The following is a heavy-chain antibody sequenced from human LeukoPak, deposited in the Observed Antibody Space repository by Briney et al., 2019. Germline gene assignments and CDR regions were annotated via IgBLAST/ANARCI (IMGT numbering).Heavy chain of an antibody. CDR1: GFTFSSYG. CDR3: AKAPAGPEYSSTWKFGYNWFDP. J-gene: IGHJ5*02. CDR2: ISGSGGST. D-gene: IGHD6-13*01. V-gene: IGHV3-23*01. Sequence: GGSLRLSCAASGFTFSSYGMSWVRQAPGKGLEWVSSISGSGGSTYYADSVKGRFTLSRDNSKNTLYLQMNSLRVEDTAIYYCAKAPAGPEYSSTWKFGYNWFDPWGQGTLVTVSS.